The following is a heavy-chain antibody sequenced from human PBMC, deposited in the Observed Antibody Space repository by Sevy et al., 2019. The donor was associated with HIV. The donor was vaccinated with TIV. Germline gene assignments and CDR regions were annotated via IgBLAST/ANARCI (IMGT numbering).Heavy chain of an antibody. J-gene: IGHJ4*02. D-gene: IGHD3-9*01. CDR2: VFYFGTT. CDR3: ARDQYYDIGTGLYAMDV. Sequence: SETLSLTCSISGASVSSANDYWSWIRQPPGKGLEWIGYVFYFGTTNYNPSLKSRVTISLDMSKKQFSLKLSSVTAADTAVYYCARDQYYDIGTGLYAMDVWGQGTLVTVSS. V-gene: IGHV4-61*01. CDR1: GASVSSANDY.